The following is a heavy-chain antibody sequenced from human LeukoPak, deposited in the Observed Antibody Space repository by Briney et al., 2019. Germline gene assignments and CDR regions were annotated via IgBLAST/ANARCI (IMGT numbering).Heavy chain of an antibody. CDR3: ASGVDYGDFYFDY. CDR2: IYSGGST. V-gene: IGHV3-66*01. CDR1: GFTVSSNY. J-gene: IGHJ4*02. D-gene: IGHD4-17*01. Sequence: PGGSLRLSCAASGFTVSSNYMSWVRQAPGKGLEWVSVIYSGGSTYYADSVKGRFTISRDNSKNTLYLQMNSLRAEDTAVYYCASGVDYGDFYFDYWGQGTLVTVSS.